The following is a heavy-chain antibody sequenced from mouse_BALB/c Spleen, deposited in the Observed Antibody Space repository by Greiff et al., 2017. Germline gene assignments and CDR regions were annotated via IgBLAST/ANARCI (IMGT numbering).Heavy chain of an antibody. CDR3: ARQTKYGNLYYAMDY. Sequence: EVKLMESGGDLVKPGGSLKLSCAASGFTFSSYGMSWVRQTPDKRLEWVATISSGGSYTYYPDSVKGRFTISRDNAKNTLYLQMSSLKSEDTAMYYCARQTKYGNLYYAMDYWVKEPQSPSPQ. CDR1: GFTFSSYG. CDR2: ISSGGSYT. J-gene: IGHJ4*01. V-gene: IGHV5-6*01. D-gene: IGHD2-10*02.